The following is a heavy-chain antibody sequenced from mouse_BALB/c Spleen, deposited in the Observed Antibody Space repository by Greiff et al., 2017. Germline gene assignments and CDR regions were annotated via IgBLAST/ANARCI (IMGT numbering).Heavy chain of an antibody. CDR3: TTDYGSPGWIAY. CDR1: GFNIKDTY. CDR2: IDPANGNT. V-gene: IGHV14-3*02. D-gene: IGHD1-1*01. J-gene: IGHJ3*01. Sequence: VQLVESGAELVKPGASVKLSCPASGFNIKDTYLHWVKQRPEQGLEWIGRIDPANGNTKYDPKFQCKATITADTSSTTAYLQLSSLPSEDTAVYYCTTDYGSPGWIAYWGQGTLVTVSA.